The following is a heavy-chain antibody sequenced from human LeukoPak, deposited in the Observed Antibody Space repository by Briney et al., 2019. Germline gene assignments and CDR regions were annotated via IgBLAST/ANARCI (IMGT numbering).Heavy chain of an antibody. CDR2: ISSSSSYI. CDR1: GFTFSSNS. J-gene: IGHJ6*02. Sequence: PGGSLRLSCAASGFTFSSNSMNWVRQAPGKGLEWVSSISSSSSYIYYADSVKGRFTISRDNAKNSLYLQINSLRAEDTAVYYCARDSVRGGRYGMDVWGQGTTVTVSS. V-gene: IGHV3-21*01. CDR3: ARDSVRGGRYGMDV. D-gene: IGHD3-10*01.